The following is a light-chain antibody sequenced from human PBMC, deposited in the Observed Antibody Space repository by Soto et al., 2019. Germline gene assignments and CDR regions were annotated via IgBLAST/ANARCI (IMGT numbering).Light chain of an antibody. CDR3: SSYSTSCFYV. CDR2: GVT. V-gene: IGLV2-14*01. CDR1: SADIGFYDY. J-gene: IGLJ1*01. Sequence: QSALTQPASVSGSPGQSITISCTGTSADIGFYDYVSWYQQYPGKAPNLLIYGVTYRPSGISYRFSGSKSGSTASLTISGLRDEDDADYYCSSYSTSCFYVFGTGTKLTVL.